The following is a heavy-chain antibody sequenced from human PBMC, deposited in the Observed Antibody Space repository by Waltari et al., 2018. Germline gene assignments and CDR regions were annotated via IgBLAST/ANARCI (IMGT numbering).Heavy chain of an antibody. CDR2: MKQDGSET. Sequence: EVQLVESGGSVVQPGGSLRLYCAVSGFTFSRFSMSWVRQAPGKGLEWVATMKQDGSETNYVDSVKGRFTISRDDANNSLYLQMNSLRAEDTALYYCTRGSGWYHYWGQGTLVTVSS. V-gene: IGHV3-7*04. D-gene: IGHD6-19*01. CDR1: GFTFSRFS. CDR3: TRGSGWYHY. J-gene: IGHJ4*02.